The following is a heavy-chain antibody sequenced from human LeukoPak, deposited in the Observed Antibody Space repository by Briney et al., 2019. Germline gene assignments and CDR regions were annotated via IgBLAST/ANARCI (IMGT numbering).Heavy chain of an antibody. V-gene: IGHV1-69*13. CDR2: IILIFGTA. CDR1: GGTFSSYA. CDR3: ARDRGELLWFGEPVSV. D-gene: IGHD3-10*01. Sequence: SVKVSCKASGGTFSSYAISWVRQAPGQGLEWMGGIILIFGTANYAQKFQGRVTITADESTSTAYMELSSLRSEDTAVYYCARDRGELLWFGEPVSVWGRGTTVTVSS. J-gene: IGHJ6*02.